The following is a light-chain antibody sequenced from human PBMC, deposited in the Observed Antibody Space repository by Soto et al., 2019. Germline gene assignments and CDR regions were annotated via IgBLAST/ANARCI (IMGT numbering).Light chain of an antibody. V-gene: IGLV2-14*01. CDR3: SSYTGSSSNYV. CDR2: YVS. CDR1: SSDVGGYNY. Sequence: QSALTQPASVSGSPGQSITISCTGTSSDVGGYNYVSWYQQHPGKAPKLMIYYVSNRPSGVSNRFSGSKSGNTASLTISGLQAEDEADYYCSSYTGSSSNYVFGTGTKVTVL. J-gene: IGLJ1*01.